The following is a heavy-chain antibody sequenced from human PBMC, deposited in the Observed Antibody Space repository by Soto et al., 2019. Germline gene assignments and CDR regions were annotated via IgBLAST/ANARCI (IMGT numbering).Heavy chain of an antibody. J-gene: IGHJ4*02. Sequence: EVQLSESGGGLVQPGGSLRLSCAASGFTFSSYSMGWVRQAPGKGLEWVSAISGRDDSTYHADSVRGRFTISRDNSKNTLYLQMSSLRAEDTAIYYCAKRALSYAGKFDNWGQGTLVTVSS. CDR1: GFTFSSYS. D-gene: IGHD6-13*01. V-gene: IGHV3-23*01. CDR2: ISGRDDST. CDR3: AKRALSYAGKFDN.